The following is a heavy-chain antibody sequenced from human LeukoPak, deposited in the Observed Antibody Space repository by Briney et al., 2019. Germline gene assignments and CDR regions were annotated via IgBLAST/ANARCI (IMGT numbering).Heavy chain of an antibody. CDR2: IRYDGSNK. D-gene: IGHD6-6*01. CDR1: GFTFSSYG. V-gene: IGHV3-30*02. Sequence: GGSLRLSCAASGFTFSSYGMHWARQAPGKGLEWVAFIRYDGSNKYYADSVKGRFTISRDNSKNTLYLQMNSLRAEDTAVYYCAKKQLDPYYYYYMDVWGKGTTVTVSS. J-gene: IGHJ6*03. CDR3: AKKQLDPYYYYYMDV.